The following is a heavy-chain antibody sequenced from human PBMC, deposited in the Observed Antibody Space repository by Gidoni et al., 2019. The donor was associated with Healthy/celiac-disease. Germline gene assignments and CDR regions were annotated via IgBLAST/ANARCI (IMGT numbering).Heavy chain of an antibody. CDR1: GYTFTSYD. CDR2: MNPNSGNT. CDR3: ARATHEDTCSGGSCYYYYYYGMDV. Sequence: QVQLVQSGAEVKKPGASVKVSCKASGYTFTSYDINWVRQATGQGLEWMGWMNPNSGNTGYAQKFQGRVTMTRNTSISTADMELSSLRSEDTAVYYCARATHEDTCSGGSCYYYYYYGMDVWGQGTTVTVSS. D-gene: IGHD2-15*01. J-gene: IGHJ6*02. V-gene: IGHV1-8*01.